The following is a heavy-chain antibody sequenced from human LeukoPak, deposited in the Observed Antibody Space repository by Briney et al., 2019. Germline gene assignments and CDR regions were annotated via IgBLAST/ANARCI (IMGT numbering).Heavy chain of an antibody. CDR1: GGSISSYY. CDR3: ARDWGGITMVRGVIGAFDI. V-gene: IGHV4-59*01. Sequence: SETLSLTCTVSGGSISSYYWSWIRQPPGKGLEWIGYIYYSGSTNYNPSLKGRVTISVDTSKNQFSLKLSSVTAADTAVYYCARDWGGITMVRGVIGAFDIWGQGTMVTVSS. CDR2: IYYSGST. D-gene: IGHD3-10*01. J-gene: IGHJ3*02.